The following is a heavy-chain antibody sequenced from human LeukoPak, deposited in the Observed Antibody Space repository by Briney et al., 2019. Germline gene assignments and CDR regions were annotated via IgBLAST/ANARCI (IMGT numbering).Heavy chain of an antibody. J-gene: IGHJ4*02. CDR3: ARGRRAITGTTRHFDY. Sequence: ASVKVSCKASGYTFTGYGISWVRQAPGQGLEWMGWISAYNGNTNYAQKLQGRVTMTTDTSTSTAYMELRSLRSDDTAVYYCARGRRAITGTTRHFDYWGQGTLVTVSS. V-gene: IGHV1-18*01. CDR1: GYTFTGYG. D-gene: IGHD1-7*01. CDR2: ISAYNGNT.